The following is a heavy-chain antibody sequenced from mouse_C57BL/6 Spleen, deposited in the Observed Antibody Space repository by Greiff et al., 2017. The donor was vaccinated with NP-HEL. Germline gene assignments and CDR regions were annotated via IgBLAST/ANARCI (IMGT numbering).Heavy chain of an antibody. J-gene: IGHJ3*01. CDR3: AREGGIYYEFAY. CDR2: ISSGGSYT. D-gene: IGHD2-4*01. CDR1: GFTFSSYG. V-gene: IGHV5-6*01. Sequence: EVQLVESGGDLVKPGGSLKLSCAASGFTFSSYGMSWVRQTPDKRLEWVATISSGGSYTYYPDSVKGRFTISRDNAKNTLYLQMSSLKSEDTAMYYCAREGGIYYEFAYWGQGTLVTVSA.